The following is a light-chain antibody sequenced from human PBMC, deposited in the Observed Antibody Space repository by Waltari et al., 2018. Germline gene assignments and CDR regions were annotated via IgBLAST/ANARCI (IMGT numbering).Light chain of an antibody. V-gene: IGLV1-44*01. CDR2: SNN. J-gene: IGLJ3*02. Sequence: QSVLTQPPSASGTPGQRVSISCSGSNSNIGTNTVNWYQQLPGTAPKLLIYSNNNRPPWVPDLFSGSKSGTAASLAISGLQSEDEAEYYCAAWDDSLNGPVFGAGTKLTVL. CDR1: NSNIGTNT. CDR3: AAWDDSLNGPV.